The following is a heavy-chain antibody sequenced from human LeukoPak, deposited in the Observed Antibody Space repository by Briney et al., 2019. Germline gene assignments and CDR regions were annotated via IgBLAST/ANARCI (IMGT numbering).Heavy chain of an antibody. V-gene: IGHV4-39*01. CDR3: ARPYSSGARVDY. Sequence: SETLSLTCTVSGGFISSSSYYWGWIRQPPGKGLEWIGSIYYSGSTYYNPSLKSRVTISVDTSKNQFSLKLSSVTAADTAVYYCARPYSSGARVDYWGQGTLVTVSS. D-gene: IGHD6-19*01. J-gene: IGHJ4*02. CDR2: IYYSGST. CDR1: GGFISSSSYY.